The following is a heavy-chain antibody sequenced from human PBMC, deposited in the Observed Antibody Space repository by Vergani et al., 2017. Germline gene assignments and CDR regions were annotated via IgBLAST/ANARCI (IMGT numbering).Heavy chain of an antibody. CDR1: GGTFSSYA. D-gene: IGHD6-13*01. V-gene: IGHV1-69*01. J-gene: IGHJ5*02. CDR2: IIPIFGTA. CDR3: ARVGGSAAAGTFFLDP. Sequence: QVQLVQSGAEVKKPGSSVKVSCKASGGTFSSYAISWVRQAAGQGLEWMGGIIPIFGTANYAQKFQGRVTITADESTSTAYMELSSLRSEDTAVYYCARVGGSAAAGTFFLDPWGQGTLVTVSS.